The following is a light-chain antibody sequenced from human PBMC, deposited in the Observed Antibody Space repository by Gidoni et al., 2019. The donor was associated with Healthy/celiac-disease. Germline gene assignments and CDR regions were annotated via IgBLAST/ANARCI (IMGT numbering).Light chain of an antibody. J-gene: IGKJ2*04. Sequence: DIQVTQSPSSLSASVGDRVTITCRASQSISSNLNWYQQKPGKAPKLLIYAASSLQSGVPSRFSGSGSGTDFTLTISSLQPEDFATYYCQQSYSTPCSFGQGTKLEIK. CDR2: AAS. CDR3: QQSYSTPCS. V-gene: IGKV1-39*01. CDR1: QSISSN.